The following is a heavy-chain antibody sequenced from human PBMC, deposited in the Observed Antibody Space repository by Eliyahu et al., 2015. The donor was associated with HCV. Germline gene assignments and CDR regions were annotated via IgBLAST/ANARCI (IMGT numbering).Heavy chain of an antibody. CDR1: GFTFSTYA. J-gene: IGHJ4*02. Sequence: QVQLVDSGGGVVQPGRSRRLSCAASGFTFSTYAMHWVRQVPGKGLEWVAVISDDGTKKYYADSVKGRFTISRDNSKNTLYLQMNSLRTEDTAVYYCASHSFDYWGQGTLVTVSS. CDR3: ASHSFDY. V-gene: IGHV3-30-3*01. CDR2: ISDDGTKK.